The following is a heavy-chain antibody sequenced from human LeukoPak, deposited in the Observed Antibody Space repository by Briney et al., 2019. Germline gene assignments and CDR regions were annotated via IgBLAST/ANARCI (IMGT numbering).Heavy chain of an antibody. J-gene: IGHJ6*03. CDR2: ISSSSSYI. V-gene: IGHV3-21*01. D-gene: IGHD1-14*01. CDR1: GFTFSSYS. CDR3: ARDKPVRPKSYYYMDV. Sequence: NPGGSLRLSCAASGFTFSSYSMNWVRQAPGKGLEWVSSISSSSSYIYYADSVKGRFTISRDNAKNSLYLQMNSLRAEDTAVYYCARDKPVRPKSYYYMDVWGKGTTVTVSS.